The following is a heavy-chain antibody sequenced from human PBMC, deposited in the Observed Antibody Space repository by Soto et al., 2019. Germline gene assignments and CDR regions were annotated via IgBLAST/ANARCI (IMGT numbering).Heavy chain of an antibody. CDR2: ISSSGSST. Sequence: QVQLVESGGGLVKPGGSLRLSCAASGFTFGDYYMSWFRQAPGKGLEWVSYISSSGSSTYYVDSVKGRFTISRDNAKKSLYLQTDRLGAEDTAVYYCARAAAARPAASYWGQATLVTVSA. CDR1: GFTFGDYY. D-gene: IGHD6-6*01. CDR3: ARAAAARPAASY. V-gene: IGHV3-11*01. J-gene: IGHJ4*02.